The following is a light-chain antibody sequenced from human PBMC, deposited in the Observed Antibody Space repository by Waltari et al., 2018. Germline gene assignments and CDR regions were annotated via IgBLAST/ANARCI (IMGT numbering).Light chain of an antibody. CDR1: SGDIGGSDF. Sequence: QSALTQPASVSASPGQSITISCTGTSGDIGGSDFVSWYQHHPGRAPKVLIFDVNHLPSGISDRCSGSKSGNTASLTISGLQAEDDADYYCSSPSTNNVVVFGGGTKVTVL. V-gene: IGLV2-14*01. CDR3: SSPSTNNVVV. CDR2: DVN. J-gene: IGLJ2*01.